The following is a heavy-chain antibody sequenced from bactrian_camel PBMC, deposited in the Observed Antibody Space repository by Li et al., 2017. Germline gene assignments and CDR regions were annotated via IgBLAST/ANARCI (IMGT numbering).Heavy chain of an antibody. V-gene: IGHV3-2*01. CDR2: ISRLGSTT. J-gene: IGHJ4*01. CDR3: VADCELRYGHFDFNIGS. Sequence: HVQLVESGGGSVQAGGSLRLSCVASAPTYSINCMGWFRQAPGKEREVVASISRLGSTTYVADSVKGRFTISHDNAKRTLYLQMNSLKPEDTAMYYCVADCELRYGHFDFNIGSRGQGTQVTVS. CDR1: APTYSINC. D-gene: IGHD2*01.